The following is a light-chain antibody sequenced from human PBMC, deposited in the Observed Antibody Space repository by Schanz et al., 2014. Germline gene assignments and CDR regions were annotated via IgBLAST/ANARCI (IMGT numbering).Light chain of an antibody. CDR3: SSFTSSTTLL. CDR2: DVS. Sequence: QSALTQPASVSGSPGQSITISCTGTSSDVGRYNFVSWYQQHPDKAPKLMIYDVSNRPSGVSNRFSGSKSGNTAYLTISGLQAEDEADYYCSSFTSSTTLLFGGGTKLTVL. V-gene: IGLV2-14*03. CDR1: SSDVGRYNF. J-gene: IGLJ3*02.